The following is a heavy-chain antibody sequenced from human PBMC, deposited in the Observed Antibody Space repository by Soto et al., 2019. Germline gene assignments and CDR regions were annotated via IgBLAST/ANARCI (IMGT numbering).Heavy chain of an antibody. V-gene: IGHV1-18*01. Sequence: QVQLVQSGAEVKKPGASVKVSCKASGYTFTSYGISWVRQAPGQGLEWMGWISAYNGNTNYAQKLQGRDTMTTDTSTSTHYMEPRSLRSADTAVYCCARDHAAAGTFDSWGQGTLVTFSS. J-gene: IGHJ4*02. CDR2: ISAYNGNT. CDR3: ARDHAAAGTFDS. D-gene: IGHD6-13*01. CDR1: GYTFTSYG.